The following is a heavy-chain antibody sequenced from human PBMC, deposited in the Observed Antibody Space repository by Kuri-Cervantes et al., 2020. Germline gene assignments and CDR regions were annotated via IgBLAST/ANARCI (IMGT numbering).Heavy chain of an antibody. CDR3: AREAAAIDY. V-gene: IGHV4-59*12. CDR2: IFYSGST. Sequence: GSLRLSCTVSGGSISSYDWTWIRQSPGKGLECIGHIFYSGSTNYNPSLKSRVTISVDTSKNQFSLKLSSVTAADTAVYYCAREAAAIDYWGQGTLVTVSS. J-gene: IGHJ4*02. CDR1: GGSISSYD. D-gene: IGHD6-13*01.